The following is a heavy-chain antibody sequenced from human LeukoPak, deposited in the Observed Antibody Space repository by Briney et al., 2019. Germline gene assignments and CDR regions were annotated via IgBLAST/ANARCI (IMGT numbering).Heavy chain of an antibody. D-gene: IGHD3-10*01. Sequence: GGSLRLSCAASGFTFSDYYMSWIRQAPGKGLEWLSYISRGGSTTYYVDSVKGRFTISRDNAKNSLYLQMNSLRAEDTALYYCAKGIYYYGSGSYYIGAFDIWGQGTMVTVSS. CDR1: GFTFSDYY. V-gene: IGHV3-11*01. CDR3: AKGIYYYGSGSYYIGAFDI. J-gene: IGHJ3*02. CDR2: ISRGGSTT.